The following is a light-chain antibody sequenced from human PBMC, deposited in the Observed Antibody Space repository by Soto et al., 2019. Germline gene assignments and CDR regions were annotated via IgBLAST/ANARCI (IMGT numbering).Light chain of an antibody. V-gene: IGKV3-15*01. J-gene: IGKJ5*01. CDR2: AAS. CDR1: QSVGSN. Sequence: EVLMTQSPATLSVSPGETATLSCGASQSVGSNLAWYQQKPGQAPRLLIYAASTRATGIPARFSGSGSGTEFTLTISSLQSEDFAVYYCQQYNNWSFGQGTRLEIK. CDR3: QQYNNWS.